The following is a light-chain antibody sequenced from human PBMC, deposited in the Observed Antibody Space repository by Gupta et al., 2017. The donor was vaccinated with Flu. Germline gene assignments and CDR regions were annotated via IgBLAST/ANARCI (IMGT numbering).Light chain of an antibody. CDR1: QSGLDNYNNKNY. CDR2: WAS. V-gene: IGKV4-1*01. Sequence: SLGERATINCKASQSGLDNYNNKNYLAWYQQRPGQPPKLLIYWASTRESGVPDRFSGSGSGTDFTLTISSLQAEDVAVYYCQQYYNSPLTFGGGTKVEIK. J-gene: IGKJ4*01. CDR3: QQYYNSPLT.